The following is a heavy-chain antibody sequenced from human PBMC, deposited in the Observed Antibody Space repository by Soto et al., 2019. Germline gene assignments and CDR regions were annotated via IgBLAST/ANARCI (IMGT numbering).Heavy chain of an antibody. Sequence: GASVKVSCKASGGTFSSYAISWVRQAPGQGLEWMGGIIPIFGTANYAQKFQGRVTITADESTSTAYMELSSLRSEDTAVYYCARAEIYCSSTSCYTEDDYYYYGMDVWGQGTTVTAP. CDR1: GGTFSSYA. CDR3: ARAEIYCSSTSCYTEDDYYYYGMDV. D-gene: IGHD2-2*02. J-gene: IGHJ6*02. CDR2: IIPIFGTA. V-gene: IGHV1-69*13.